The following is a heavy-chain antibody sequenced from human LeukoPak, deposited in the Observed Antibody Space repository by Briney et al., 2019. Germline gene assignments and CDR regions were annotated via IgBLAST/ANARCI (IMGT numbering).Heavy chain of an antibody. CDR2: IYPSDSDI. Sequence: GESLVISFQGSGYSLTSYWIGWVRQMPGKGLEWMGRIYPSDSDIRYSPSFQGQVTISADKSISTAYLQWSSLKASDTATYYCARLYDMDVWGQGTTVTVSS. V-gene: IGHV5-51*01. CDR3: ARLYDMDV. CDR1: GYSLTSYW. J-gene: IGHJ6*02.